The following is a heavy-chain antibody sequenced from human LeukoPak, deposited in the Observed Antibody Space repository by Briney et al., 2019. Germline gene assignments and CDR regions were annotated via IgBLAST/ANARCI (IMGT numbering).Heavy chain of an antibody. CDR1: GFTFSSYS. D-gene: IGHD6-19*01. J-gene: IGHJ4*02. V-gene: IGHV3-21*01. Sequence: PGGSLRLSCAASGFTFSSYSMNWVRQAPGKGLEWVSSISSSSSYIYYADSVKGRFTISRDNAKNSLYLQMSSLRAEDTAVYYCARDFGQWLGLFDYWGQGTLVTVSS. CDR2: ISSSSSYI. CDR3: ARDFGQWLGLFDY.